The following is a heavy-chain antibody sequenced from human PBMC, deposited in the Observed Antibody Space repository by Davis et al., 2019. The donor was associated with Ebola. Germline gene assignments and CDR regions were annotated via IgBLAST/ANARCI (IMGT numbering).Heavy chain of an antibody. V-gene: IGHV3-74*01. CDR1: GFTFSRSW. CDR3: VKMFGGMDV. Sequence: HTGGSLRLSCLASGFTFSRSWMHWVHQAPGKGLVWVSRINSDGTNTSCADSVKGRFIISRDNAKNTLYLQMSSLRAEDTAVYYCVKMFGGMDVWGQGTTVTVSS. D-gene: IGHD3-16*01. J-gene: IGHJ6*02. CDR2: INSDGTNT.